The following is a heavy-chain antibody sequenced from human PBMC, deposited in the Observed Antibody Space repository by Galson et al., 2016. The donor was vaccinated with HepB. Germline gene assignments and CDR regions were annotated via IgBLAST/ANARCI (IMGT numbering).Heavy chain of an antibody. D-gene: IGHD1-1*01. CDR1: GFTFSSYG. CDR3: AGDRGQGSQLDS. CDR2: VWNAGDIH. V-gene: IGHV3-33*01. Sequence: SLRLSCAASGFTFSSYGMHWVRQAPGKGLEWVAIVWNAGDIHSYADSVKGRFTISRDKSKNMVFLHMDSLRVDDTALYYCAGDRGQGSQLDSWGQGTLVGVSS. J-gene: IGHJ1*01.